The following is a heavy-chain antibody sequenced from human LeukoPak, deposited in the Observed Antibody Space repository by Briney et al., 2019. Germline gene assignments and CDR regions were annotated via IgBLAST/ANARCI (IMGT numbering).Heavy chain of an antibody. CDR2: INPNSGGT. V-gene: IGHV1-2*02. Sequence: ASVKVSCKASGYTFTGYYMHWVRQVPGQGLEWMGWINPNSGGTNYAQKFQGRVTMTRDTSISTAYMELSRLRSDDTAVYYCARDSLMITFGGASGSFDYWGQGTLVTVSS. D-gene: IGHD3-16*01. CDR3: ARDSLMITFGGASGSFDY. CDR1: GYTFTGYY. J-gene: IGHJ4*02.